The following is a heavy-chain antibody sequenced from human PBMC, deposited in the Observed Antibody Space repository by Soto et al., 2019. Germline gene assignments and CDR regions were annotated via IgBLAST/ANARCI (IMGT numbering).Heavy chain of an antibody. CDR3: ASFLPLAAAGRFDAFDI. Sequence: GGSLRLSCAASGFTFISYSMNWVRQAPGKGLEWVSSISSSSSYIYYADSVKGRFTISRDNAKNSLYLQMNSLRAEDTAVYYCASFLPLAAAGRFDAFDIWGQGTMVTVSS. J-gene: IGHJ3*02. CDR2: ISSSSSYI. D-gene: IGHD6-13*01. V-gene: IGHV3-21*01. CDR1: GFTFISYS.